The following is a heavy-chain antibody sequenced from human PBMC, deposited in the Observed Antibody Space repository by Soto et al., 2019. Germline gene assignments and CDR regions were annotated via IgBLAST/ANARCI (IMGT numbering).Heavy chain of an antibody. J-gene: IGHJ4*02. D-gene: IGHD3-3*01. CDR3: VRRWSVYYFDF. CDR2: IYHTGTA. Sequence: QLQLQESGPGLVKPSETLSVTCTVSGGSITSHNFYWGWIRQPPGRGLEWIASIYHTGTAYYSPSLRGRVTISVDTSKSQFSLKLDSVTAADTAVYYCVRRWSVYYFDFWGQGTLVTVSS. V-gene: IGHV4-39*01. CDR1: GGSITSHNFY.